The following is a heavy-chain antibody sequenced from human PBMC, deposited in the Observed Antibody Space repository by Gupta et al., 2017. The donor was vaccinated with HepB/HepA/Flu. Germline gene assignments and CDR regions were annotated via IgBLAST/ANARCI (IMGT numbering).Heavy chain of an antibody. Sequence: ATAYAASVKGRFTISRDDSKNTAYLQMNSLKTEDTAVYYCTRPYYCSSTSCQGFDYWGQGTLVTVSS. CDR3: TRPYYCSSTSCQGFDY. V-gene: IGHV3-73*01. D-gene: IGHD2-2*01. CDR2: AT. J-gene: IGHJ4*02.